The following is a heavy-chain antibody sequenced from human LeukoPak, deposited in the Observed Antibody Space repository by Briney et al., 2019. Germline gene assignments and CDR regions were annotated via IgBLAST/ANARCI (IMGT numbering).Heavy chain of an antibody. D-gene: IGHD2-2*01. CDR3: ARNWYQLPGGKYGWFDP. CDR2: IYHSGST. V-gene: IGHV4-38-2*01. Sequence: SETLSLXCAVSGYSISSGYYWGWIQQPPGKGLEWIGSIYHSGSTYYNPSLKSRVTISVDTSKNQFSLKLSSVTAADTAVYYCARNWYQLPGGKYGWFDPWGQGTLVTVSS. CDR1: GYSISSGYY. J-gene: IGHJ5*02.